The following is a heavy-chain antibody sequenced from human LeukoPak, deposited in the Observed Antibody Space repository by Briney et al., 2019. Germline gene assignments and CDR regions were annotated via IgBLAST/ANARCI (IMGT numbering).Heavy chain of an antibody. CDR3: ARKPPSGSDGLDVSGYFDY. D-gene: IGHD1-26*01. Sequence: ASVKVSCKASGYTFTSYGISWVRQAPGQGLEWMGWISAYNGNTNYAQKLQGRVTMTTDTSTSTAYMELRSLRSDDTAVYYCARKPPSGSDGLDVSGYFDYWGQGTLVTVSS. V-gene: IGHV1-18*01. CDR1: GYTFTSYG. J-gene: IGHJ4*02. CDR2: ISAYNGNT.